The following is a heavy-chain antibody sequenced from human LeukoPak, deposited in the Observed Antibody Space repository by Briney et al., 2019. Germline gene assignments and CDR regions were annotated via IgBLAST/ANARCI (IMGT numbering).Heavy chain of an antibody. J-gene: IGHJ5*02. V-gene: IGHV4-4*07. CDR1: GGSISSYY. Sequence: SETLSLTCTVSGGSISSYYWSWIRQPAGKGLEWIGRIYTSGSTNYNPSLKSRVTMSVDTSKNQFSLKLSSVTAADTAVYYCVRDKYDSSGYYNWFDPWGQGTLVTVSS. D-gene: IGHD3-22*01. CDR3: VRDKYDSSGYYNWFDP. CDR2: IYTSGST.